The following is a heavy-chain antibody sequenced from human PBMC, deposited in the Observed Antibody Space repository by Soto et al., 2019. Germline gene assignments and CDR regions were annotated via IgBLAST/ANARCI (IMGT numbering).Heavy chain of an antibody. J-gene: IGHJ3*02. CDR2: IYYSGST. V-gene: IGHV4-39*01. Sequence: PSETLSLTCTVSGGSISSSSYYWGWIRQPPGKGLEWIGSIYYSGSTYYNPSLKSRVTISVDTSKNQFSLKLSSVTAADTAVYYSARRYSSGWLVAFDIWGQWTMVTV. CDR3: ARRYSSGWLVAFDI. CDR1: GGSISSSSYY. D-gene: IGHD6-19*01.